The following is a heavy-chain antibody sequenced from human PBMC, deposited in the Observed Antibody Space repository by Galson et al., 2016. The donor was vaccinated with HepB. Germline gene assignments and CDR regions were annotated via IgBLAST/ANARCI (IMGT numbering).Heavy chain of an antibody. Sequence: SLRLSCAASGFTFSSYGMHWVRQAPGKGLEWVAVIWYDGSNKYYADSVKGRFTISRDNSKNTLYLQMNSLRADDTAVYYCARLVEVARFDHWGQGTLVTVSS. CDR2: IWYDGSNK. D-gene: IGHD6-19*01. V-gene: IGHV3-33*01. CDR3: ARLVEVARFDH. J-gene: IGHJ4*02. CDR1: GFTFSSYG.